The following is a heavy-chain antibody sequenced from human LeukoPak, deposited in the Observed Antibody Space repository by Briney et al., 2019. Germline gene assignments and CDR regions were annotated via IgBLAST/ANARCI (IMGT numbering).Heavy chain of an antibody. CDR3: ARERGRSLQSARDGYNGY. J-gene: IGHJ4*02. V-gene: IGHV1-2*02. CDR2: INPNSGGT. D-gene: IGHD5-24*01. Sequence: ASVKVSCKASGYTFTGYHMHWVRQAPGQGLEWMGWINPNSGGTNYARKFQGRVTMTRDTSISTAYMELSRLKSDDTAVYYCARERGRSLQSARDGYNGYWGQGTLVTVSS. CDR1: GYTFTGYH.